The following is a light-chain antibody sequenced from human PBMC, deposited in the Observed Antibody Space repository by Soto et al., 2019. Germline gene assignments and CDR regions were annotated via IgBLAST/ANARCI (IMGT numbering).Light chain of an antibody. J-gene: IGKJ2*01. CDR3: QQYNSHLYT. V-gene: IGKV1-5*01. CDR1: QSISSW. Sequence: DIQMTQSPSTLSASVGDRVTITCRASQSISSWLAWYQQKPGKAPKLLIYDASSLESGVPSRFSGSGPGTEFTLTISSLQPDDFATYYCQQYNSHLYTFGQGTKLEIK. CDR2: DAS.